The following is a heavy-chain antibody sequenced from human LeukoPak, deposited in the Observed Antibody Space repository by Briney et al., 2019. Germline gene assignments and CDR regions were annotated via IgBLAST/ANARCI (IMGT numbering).Heavy chain of an antibody. CDR2: IYYSGTT. CDR3: ASGEDYDILTGSGKFDY. J-gene: IGHJ4*02. V-gene: IGHV4-59*08. D-gene: IGHD3-9*01. CDR1: GGSISSYY. Sequence: SETLSLTCTVSGGSISSYYWSWIRQPPGKGLEWIGFIYYSGTTNYNPSLKSRVTISVDTSKNQFSLKLSSVTAADTAVYYCASGEDYDILTGSGKFDYWGQGTLVTVSS.